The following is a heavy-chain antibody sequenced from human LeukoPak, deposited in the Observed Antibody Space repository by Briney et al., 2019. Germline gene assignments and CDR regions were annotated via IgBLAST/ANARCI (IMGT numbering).Heavy chain of an antibody. J-gene: IGHJ3*02. Sequence: SETLSLTCTVSGGSISSYYWSWIRQPPGKGLEWIGYIYYSGSTNYNPSLKSRVTMSVDTSKNQFSLKLSSVTAADTAVYYCARAEGGTGYGAFDIWGQGTMVTVSS. CDR2: IYYSGST. CDR3: ARAEGGTGYGAFDI. D-gene: IGHD3/OR15-3a*01. V-gene: IGHV4-59*01. CDR1: GGSISSYY.